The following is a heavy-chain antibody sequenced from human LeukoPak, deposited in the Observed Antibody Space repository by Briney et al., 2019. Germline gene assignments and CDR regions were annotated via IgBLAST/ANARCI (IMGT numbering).Heavy chain of an antibody. CDR2: IYHSGST. CDR1: GGSISSGGYS. CDR3: ARVRRSYGTYFDY. D-gene: IGHD1-26*01. V-gene: IGHV4-30-2*01. Sequence: PSQTLSLTCAVSGGSISSGGYSWSWIRQPPGKGLEWIGYIYHSGSTYYNPSLKSRVTISVDRSKNQFSLKLSSVTAADTAVYYCARVRRSYGTYFDYWGQGTLVTVSS. J-gene: IGHJ4*02.